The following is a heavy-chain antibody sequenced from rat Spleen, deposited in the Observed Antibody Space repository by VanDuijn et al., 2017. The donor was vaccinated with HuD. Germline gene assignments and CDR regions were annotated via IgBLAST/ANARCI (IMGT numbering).Heavy chain of an antibody. V-gene: IGHV2-30*01. Sequence: QVQLKESGPDLVQPSQTLSLTCTVSGFSLTGNNVHWVRQPPGKGLEWMGVIWTGGSTAFNSSFNSRLSVSRDTSKSQVFLKMNSLQPEDTGTYYCARHLREASGVMDAWGQGASVTVSS. CDR2: IWTGGST. D-gene: IGHD4-3*01. J-gene: IGHJ4*01. CDR1: GFSLTGNN. CDR3: ARHLREASGVMDA.